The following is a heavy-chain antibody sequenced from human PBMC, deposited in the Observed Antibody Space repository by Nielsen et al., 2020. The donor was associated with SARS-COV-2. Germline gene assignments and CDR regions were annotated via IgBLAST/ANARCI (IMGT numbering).Heavy chain of an antibody. Sequence: SETLSLTCTVSGGSISSYYWSWIRQPPGKGLEWIGYIYYSGSTNYNPSLKSRVTISVDTSKNQFSLKLGSVTAADTAIYYCARLVSVSCSGSSCYPHYYYYYYMDVWSKGTTVTVSS. D-gene: IGHD2-15*01. J-gene: IGHJ6*03. CDR2: IYYSGST. V-gene: IGHV4-59*12. CDR3: ARLVSVSCSGSSCYPHYYYYYYMDV. CDR1: GGSISSYY.